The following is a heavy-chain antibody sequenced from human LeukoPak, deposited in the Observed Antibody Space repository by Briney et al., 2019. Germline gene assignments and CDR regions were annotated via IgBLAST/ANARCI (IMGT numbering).Heavy chain of an antibody. CDR2: IKQDGSEK. D-gene: IGHD3-9*01. V-gene: IGHV3-7*01. Sequence: GGSLRLPCAASGFTFSSYWMSWVRQAPGKGLEWVANIKQDGSEKYYVDSVKGRFTISRDNAKNSLYLQMNSLRAEDTAVYYCARIVSILTGYPRPHYYYYMDVWGKGTTVTVSS. CDR1: GFTFSSYW. J-gene: IGHJ6*03. CDR3: ARIVSILTGYPRPHYYYYMDV.